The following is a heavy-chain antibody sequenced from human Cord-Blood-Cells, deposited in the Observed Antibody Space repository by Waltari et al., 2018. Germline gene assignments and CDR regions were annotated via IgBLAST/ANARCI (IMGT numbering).Heavy chain of an antibody. CDR3: ARDPPPDSSSWHYFDY. D-gene: IGHD6-13*01. J-gene: IGHJ4*02. CDR2: IIPILGIA. CDR1: GGTFSSYA. Sequence: QVQLVQSGAEVKKPGSSVKVSCKASGGTFSSYAISWVRQAPGQGLEWMGRIIPILGIANYAQKFQGRVTITADKSTSTAYMELSSLRSEDTAVYYCARDPPPDSSSWHYFDYWGQGTLVTVSS. V-gene: IGHV1-69*09.